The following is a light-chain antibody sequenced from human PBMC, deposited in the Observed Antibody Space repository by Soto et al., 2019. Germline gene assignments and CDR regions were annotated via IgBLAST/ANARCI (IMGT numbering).Light chain of an antibody. Sequence: EIVLTQSPGTLSLSPGESATLSCRASQSVSSSYLAWYQQKPGQAPRLLIYGASSRATGIPDRFSGSGSGTDFTLTISRLEPEDFAVYYCQQYGSSRVYTFGQGTKLEIK. J-gene: IGKJ2*01. CDR1: QSVSSSY. V-gene: IGKV3-20*01. CDR2: GAS. CDR3: QQYGSSRVYT.